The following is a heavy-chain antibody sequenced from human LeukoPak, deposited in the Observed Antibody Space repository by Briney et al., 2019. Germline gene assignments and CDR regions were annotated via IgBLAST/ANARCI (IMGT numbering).Heavy chain of an antibody. CDR1: GCSISSGYY. V-gene: IGHV4-38-2*01. J-gene: IGHJ4*02. CDR3: ARQGGYSSSSEFDY. D-gene: IGHD6-6*01. Sequence: PSETLSLTCAVSGCSISSGYYWGWIRPPPGKGLEWIGSIYHSGSTYYNPSLKSRVTISVDTSKNQFSLKLSSVTAADTAVYYCARQGGYSSSSEFDYWGQGTLVTVSS. CDR2: IYHSGST.